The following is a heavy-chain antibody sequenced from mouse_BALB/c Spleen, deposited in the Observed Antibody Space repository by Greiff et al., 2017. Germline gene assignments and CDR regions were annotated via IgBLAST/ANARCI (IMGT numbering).Heavy chain of an antibody. Sequence: VQLQQSGAELVRPGSSVKISCKASGYAFSSYWMNWVKQRPGQGLEWIGQIYPGDGDTNYNGKFKGKATLTADKSSSTAYMQLSSLTSEDSAVYFCARAVIKRYFDVWGAGTTVTVSS. CDR1: GYAFSSYW. D-gene: IGHD2-4*01. CDR3: ARAVIKRYFDV. V-gene: IGHV1-80*01. CDR2: IYPGDGDT. J-gene: IGHJ1*01.